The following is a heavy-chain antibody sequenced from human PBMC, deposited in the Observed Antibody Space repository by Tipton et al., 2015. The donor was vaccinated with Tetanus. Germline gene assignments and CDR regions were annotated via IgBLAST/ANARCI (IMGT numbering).Heavy chain of an antibody. D-gene: IGHD5-12*01. CDR3: ARATGGYRGYDYVDF. V-gene: IGHV3-11*01. CDR2: IRSKGDTI. Sequence: QVQLVQSGGGLIQPGGSLRLSCAASGFIFSDYYMSWVRQAPGKGLEWVSYIRSKGDTIYYADSVKGRFTISRDNAKNLVFLQLNSLRADDTAVYYCARATGGYRGYDYVDFWGQGTQVAVSS. J-gene: IGHJ4*02. CDR1: GFIFSDYY.